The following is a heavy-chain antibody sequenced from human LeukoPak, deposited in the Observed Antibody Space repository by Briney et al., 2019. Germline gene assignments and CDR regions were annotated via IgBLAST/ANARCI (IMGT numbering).Heavy chain of an antibody. CDR1: GGSISSYY. Sequence: SETLSLTCTVSGGSISSYYWSWIRQPAGKGLEWIGRIYTSGSTNYNPSLKSRVTMSVDTSKNQFSLKLSSVTAADTAVYYYARGVVTAAYYYYYMDVWGKGTTVTVSS. CDR3: ARGVVTAAYYYYYMDV. J-gene: IGHJ6*03. V-gene: IGHV4-4*07. D-gene: IGHD2-21*02. CDR2: IYTSGST.